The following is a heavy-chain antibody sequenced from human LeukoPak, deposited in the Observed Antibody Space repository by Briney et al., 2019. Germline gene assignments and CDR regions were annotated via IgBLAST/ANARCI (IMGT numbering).Heavy chain of an antibody. V-gene: IGHV4-34*01. CDR1: GGSFSGYY. J-gene: IGHJ6*03. D-gene: IGHD3-10*01. Sequence: SETLSLTCAVYGGSFSGYYWSWIRQPPGKGLEWIGEINHSGSTNYNPSLKSRVTISVDTSKNQFSLKLGSVTAADTAVYYCARGRSGSYFLYYYYMDVWGKGTTVTVSS. CDR2: INHSGST. CDR3: ARGRSGSYFLYYYYMDV.